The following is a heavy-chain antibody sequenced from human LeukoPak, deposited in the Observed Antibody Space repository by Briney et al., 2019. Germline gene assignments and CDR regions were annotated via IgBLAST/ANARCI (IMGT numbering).Heavy chain of an antibody. D-gene: IGHD3-16*01. CDR3: ARDDDASVFDY. CDR2: IYSGGST. V-gene: IGHV3-66*02. CDR1: GFTVRSNY. Sequence: GGSLRLSCAASGFTVRSNYMTWVRQAPGKGLEWVSVIYSGGSTYYANSVKGRFTISRDNSKNTLYLQMNSLRPEDTAIYYCARDDDASVFDYWGQGTLVTVSS. J-gene: IGHJ4*02.